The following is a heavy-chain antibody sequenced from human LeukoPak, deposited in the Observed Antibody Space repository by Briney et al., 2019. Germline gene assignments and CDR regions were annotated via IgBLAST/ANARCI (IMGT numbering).Heavy chain of an antibody. Sequence: SETLSLTCAVSGGSISSSNWWRWVRPPPGKGLEWIGEIYHSGSTNYNPSLKSRVTISVDKSKNQFSLKLSSVTAADTAVYYCARSLYSSGWTPYFDYWGQGTLVTFSS. D-gene: IGHD6-19*01. CDR2: IYHSGST. CDR3: ARSLYSSGWTPYFDY. J-gene: IGHJ4*02. CDR1: GGSISSSNW. V-gene: IGHV4-4*02.